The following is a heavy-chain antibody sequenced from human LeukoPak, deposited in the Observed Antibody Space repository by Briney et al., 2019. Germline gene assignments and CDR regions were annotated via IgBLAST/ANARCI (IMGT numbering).Heavy chain of an antibody. J-gene: IGHJ4*02. CDR1: GFTVTDNY. CDR2: VYPDGGT. CDR3: ARTNPVSGDYDY. D-gene: IGHD4-17*01. V-gene: IGHV3-53*01. Sequence: GGSLRLSCAVSGFTVTDNYMRWVRQAPGKGRQWVSVVYPDGGTYYPASLKGQFTIPRDNSRNPLFLQLNSLRADDPAVYYCARTNPVSGDYDYWGQGTLVTVSS.